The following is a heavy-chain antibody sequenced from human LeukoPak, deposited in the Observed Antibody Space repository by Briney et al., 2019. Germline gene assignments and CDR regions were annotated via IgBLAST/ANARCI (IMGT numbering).Heavy chain of an antibody. D-gene: IGHD2-21*01. J-gene: IGHJ4*02. CDR2: ILPILGSA. CDR3: ATGVRAIPIYY. V-gene: IGHV1-69*16. Sequence: SVKVSCKASGGSFSSSTLSWVRQAPGQGPEWMGGILPILGSATYAQKFQGRVTITTDESTNTAYMELRSLRSDDTAVFYCATGVRAIPIYYWGQGTLVTISS. CDR1: GGSFSSST.